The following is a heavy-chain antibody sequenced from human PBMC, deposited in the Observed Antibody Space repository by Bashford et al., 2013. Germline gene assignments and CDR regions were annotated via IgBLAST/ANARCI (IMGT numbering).Heavy chain of an antibody. J-gene: IGHJ3*01. CDR3: ARDGPVVGVWNAFDV. Sequence: IHWVRQAPGQGLEWMGWISGYSGNTNYAQELQGRVTMTTDTSTSTAYMELRSLRSDDTAVYFCARDGPVVGVWNAFDVWGQGTVVTVSS. D-gene: IGHD1-26*01. CDR2: ISGYSGNT. V-gene: IGHV1-18*01.